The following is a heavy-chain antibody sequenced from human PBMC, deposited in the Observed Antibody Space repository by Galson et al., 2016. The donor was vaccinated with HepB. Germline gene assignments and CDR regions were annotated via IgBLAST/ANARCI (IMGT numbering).Heavy chain of an antibody. Sequence: SLRLSCAASGFIFSDYYMSWIRQAPGKGLEWVSYISSSGSYTNYAKSVKGQFTMPRDNAKNSLYLQMNSLSAEDTAGYYCARGTTVTTAPHDYWGQGTLVIVSS. CDR2: ISSSGSYT. CDR1: GFIFSDYY. V-gene: IGHV3-11*06. D-gene: IGHD4-17*01. J-gene: IGHJ4*02. CDR3: ARGTTVTTAPHDY.